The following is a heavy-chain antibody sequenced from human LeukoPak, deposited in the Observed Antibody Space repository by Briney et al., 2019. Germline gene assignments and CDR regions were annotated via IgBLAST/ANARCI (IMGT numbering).Heavy chain of an antibody. D-gene: IGHD3-10*01. J-gene: IGHJ4*02. CDR3: AKDHGLWFGESPFDY. CDR1: GFTFSSYE. CDR2: ISSSGSTI. Sequence: HPGGSLRLSCAASGFTFSSYEMNWVRQAPGKGLEWVSYISSSGSTIYYADSVKGRFTISRDNSKNTLYLQMNSLRAEDTAVYYCAKDHGLWFGESPFDYWGQGTLVTVSS. V-gene: IGHV3-48*03.